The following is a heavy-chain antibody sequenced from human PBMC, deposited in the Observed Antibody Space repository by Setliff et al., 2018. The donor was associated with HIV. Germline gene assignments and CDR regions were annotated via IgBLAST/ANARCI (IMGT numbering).Heavy chain of an antibody. D-gene: IGHD6-13*01. J-gene: IGHJ4*02. CDR1: GYTFTDYF. V-gene: IGHV1-2*02. CDR3: ARGQQLPH. CDR2: ISASGDA. Sequence: GASVKVSCKASGYTFTDYFMHWVRQAPGQGLEWMGWISASGDAKSAQKFQGRVTMTEDTATETAYMELSSLRSEDTAVYYCARGQQLPHWGQGTLVTVS.